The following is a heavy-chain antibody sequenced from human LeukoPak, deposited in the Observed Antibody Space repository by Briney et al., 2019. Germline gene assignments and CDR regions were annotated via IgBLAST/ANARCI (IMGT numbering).Heavy chain of an antibody. CDR3: ARGSRGWGPGLDY. D-gene: IGHD6-19*01. J-gene: IGHJ4*02. V-gene: IGHV4-34*01. Sequence: SETLSLTCAVYGGSFSGYYWSWIRQPPGKGLEWIGEINYTGSTNYNPSLKSRVTISVDTSKNQFSLKLSSVTAADTAVYYCARGSRGWGPGLDYWGQGTLVTVSS. CDR1: GGSFSGYY. CDR2: INYTGST.